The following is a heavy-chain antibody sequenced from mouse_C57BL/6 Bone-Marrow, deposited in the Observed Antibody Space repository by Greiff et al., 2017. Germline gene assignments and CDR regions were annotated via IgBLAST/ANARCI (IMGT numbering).Heavy chain of an antibody. CDR2: ISNLAYSI. CDR3: AGGPSRRGFAY. CDR1: GFTFSDYG. Sequence: EVMLVESGGGLVQPGGSLKLSCAASGFTFSDYGMAWVRQAPRKGPEWVAFISNLAYSIYYADTVTGRFTISRENAKNTLYLEMSSLRSEDTAMYYCAGGPSRRGFAYWGQGTLVTVSA. V-gene: IGHV5-15*01. J-gene: IGHJ3*01.